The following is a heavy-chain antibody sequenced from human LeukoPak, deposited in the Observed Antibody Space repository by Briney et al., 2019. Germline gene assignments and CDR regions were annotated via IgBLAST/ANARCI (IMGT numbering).Heavy chain of an antibody. CDR1: GFIFSSYG. CDR2: ISGSGDST. CDR3: AKYYYDGTGSNLFDY. Sequence: GGSLRLSCVASGFIFSSYGMSWVRQAPGKGLEWVSAISGSGDSTFYADSVKGRFTISRDNSKNTLYLQMSSLRAEDRAVYYCAKYYYDGTGSNLFDYWGHGTLVTVSS. V-gene: IGHV3-23*01. D-gene: IGHD3-22*01. J-gene: IGHJ4*01.